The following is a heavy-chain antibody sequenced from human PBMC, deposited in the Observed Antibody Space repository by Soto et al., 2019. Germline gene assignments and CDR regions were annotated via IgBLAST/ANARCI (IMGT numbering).Heavy chain of an antibody. D-gene: IGHD6-6*01. V-gene: IGHV3-30-3*02. CDR3: AKYDSRSDPFDY. Sequence: GGSLRLSCAASGFTFSSYAMHWVRQAPGKGLEWVAVISYDGSNKYYADSVKGRFTISRDNSKNTLYLQMNSLRAEDTAVYYCAKYDSRSDPFDYWGQGTLVTGSS. J-gene: IGHJ4*02. CDR1: GFTFSSYA. CDR2: ISYDGSNK.